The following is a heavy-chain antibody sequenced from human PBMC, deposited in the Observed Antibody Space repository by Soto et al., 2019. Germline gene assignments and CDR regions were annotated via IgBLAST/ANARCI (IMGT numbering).Heavy chain of an antibody. CDR1: GYTLTELS. V-gene: IGHV1-24*01. J-gene: IGHJ4*02. Sequence: ASVKVSCKVSGYTLTELSMHWVRQAPGKGLEWMGGFDPEDGETIYAQKFQGRVTMTEETSTDTAYMELSSLRSEDTAVYYCATGPPKITFGGVIVNYYFDYWGQGTLVTVSS. D-gene: IGHD3-16*02. CDR2: FDPEDGET. CDR3: ATGPPKITFGGVIVNYYFDY.